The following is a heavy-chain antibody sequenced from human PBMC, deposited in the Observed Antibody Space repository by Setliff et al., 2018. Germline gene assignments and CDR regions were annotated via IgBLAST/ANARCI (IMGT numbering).Heavy chain of an antibody. Sequence: SGPTLVNPTQTLTLTCSFSGFSLRSSGMAVGWIRQPPGKALEWLELIYWDDVKRYSPFLKNRLTITQDTSKNQVVLTLTNMDPVDTATYYCARKNGAWSFDYWGQGTLVTVSS. V-gene: IGHV2-5*02. CDR1: GFSLRSSGMA. D-gene: IGHD6-19*01. CDR2: IYWDDVK. CDR3: ARKNGAWSFDY. J-gene: IGHJ4*02.